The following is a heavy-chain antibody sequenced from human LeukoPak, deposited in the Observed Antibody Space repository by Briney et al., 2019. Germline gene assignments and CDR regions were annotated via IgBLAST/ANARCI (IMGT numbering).Heavy chain of an antibody. V-gene: IGHV4-59*08. CDR1: GGSFSGYY. J-gene: IGHJ6*02. CDR2: IYYSGST. D-gene: IGHD2-2*01. Sequence: SETLSLTCAVYGGSFSGYYWSWIRQPPGKGLEWIGYIYYSGSTNYNPSLKSRVTISVDTSKNQFSLKLSSVTAADTAVYYCARVDTGYCDSNLCRYYYGMDVWGQGTTVTVSS. CDR3: ARVDTGYCDSNLCRYYYGMDV.